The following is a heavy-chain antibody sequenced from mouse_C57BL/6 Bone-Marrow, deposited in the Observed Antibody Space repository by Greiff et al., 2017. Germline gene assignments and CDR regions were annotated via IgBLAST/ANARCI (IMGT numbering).Heavy chain of an antibody. V-gene: IGHV1-63*01. CDR1: GYTFTNYW. CDR2: IYPGGGST. Sequence: QVQLKESGAELVRPGTSVKMSCKASGYTFTNYWIGWAKQRPGHGLAWIGDIYPGGGSTNYNEKFKGKATLTADKSSSTAYMQFSSLTSEDSAIXYCARDDGYYFADWGQGTLVTVSA. CDR3: ARDDGYYFAD. D-gene: IGHD2-3*01. J-gene: IGHJ3*01.